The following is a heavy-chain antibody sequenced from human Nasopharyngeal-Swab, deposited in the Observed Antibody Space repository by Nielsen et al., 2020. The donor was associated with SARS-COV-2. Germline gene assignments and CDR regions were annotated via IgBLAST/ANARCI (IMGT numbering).Heavy chain of an antibody. CDR1: GGSISSYY. J-gene: IGHJ4*02. Sequence: SETLSLTCTVSGGSISSYYWSWIRQPPGKGLEWIGYIYYGGSTNYNPSLKSRVTISVDTSKNQFSLKLSSVTAADTAVYYCARHGSSSSLFFDYWGQGTLVTVSS. CDR2: IYYGGST. CDR3: ARHGSSSSLFFDY. V-gene: IGHV4-59*08. D-gene: IGHD6-6*01.